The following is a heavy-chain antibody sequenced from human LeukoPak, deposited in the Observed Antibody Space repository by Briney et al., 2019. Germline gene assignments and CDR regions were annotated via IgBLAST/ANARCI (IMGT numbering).Heavy chain of an antibody. CDR3: VTLGGANYYDGMDV. D-gene: IGHD1-26*01. CDR2: IYHGGST. CDR1: GGSISMSNW. J-gene: IGHJ6*02. Sequence: SETLSVTCAVSGGSISMSNWRRWARAPPGKGVEGIGEIYHGGSTNYKPYLKRRVTILVENIKNNILLKLNSVTAPDTAVYYCVTLGGANYYDGMDVWGQGTTVTVSS. V-gene: IGHV4-4*02.